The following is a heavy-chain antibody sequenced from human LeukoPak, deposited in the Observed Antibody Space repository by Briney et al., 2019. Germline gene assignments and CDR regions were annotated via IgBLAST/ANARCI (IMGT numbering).Heavy chain of an antibody. CDR3: AKDLGIAAAGYYYYGTDV. CDR2: ISGSGGST. Sequence: GGSLRLSCAASGFTFSSYAMSWVRQALGKGLEWVSAISGSGGSTYYADSVKGRFTISRDNSKNTLYLQMNSLRAEDTAVYYCAKDLGIAAAGYYYYGTDVWGQGTTVTVSS. D-gene: IGHD6-13*01. V-gene: IGHV3-23*01. J-gene: IGHJ6*02. CDR1: GFTFSSYA.